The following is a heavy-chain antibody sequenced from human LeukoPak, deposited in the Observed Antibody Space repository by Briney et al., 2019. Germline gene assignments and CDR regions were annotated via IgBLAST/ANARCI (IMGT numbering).Heavy chain of an antibody. CDR3: ARVRPDGSGYYYMDV. J-gene: IGHJ6*03. CDR2: INPNSGGT. V-gene: IGHV1-2*02. Sequence: ASVKVSCKASGYTFTGYYMHWVRQAPGQGLEWMGWINPNSGGTNYAQKFQGRVTMTRDTSISTAYMELSRLRSDDTAVYYCARVRPDGSGYYYMDVWGKGTTVTVSS. CDR1: GYTFTGYY. D-gene: IGHD3-10*01.